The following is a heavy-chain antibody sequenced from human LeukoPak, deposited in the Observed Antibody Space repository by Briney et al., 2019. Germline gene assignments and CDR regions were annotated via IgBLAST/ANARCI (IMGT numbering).Heavy chain of an antibody. CDR2: INHSGST. CDR1: GGSFSGYY. J-gene: IGHJ4*02. V-gene: IGHV4-34*01. CDR3: ARAGALRFPNY. D-gene: IGHD3-3*01. Sequence: SETLSLTCAVYGGSFSGYYWSWIRQPPGKGLEWIGEINHSGSTNYNPSLKSRVTISVDTSKNQFSLKLSSVTAADTAVYYCARAGALRFPNYWGQGTLVTVSS.